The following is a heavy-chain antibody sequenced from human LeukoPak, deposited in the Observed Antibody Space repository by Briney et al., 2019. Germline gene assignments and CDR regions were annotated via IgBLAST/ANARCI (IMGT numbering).Heavy chain of an antibody. CDR1: GFTFSNHA. V-gene: IGHV3-23*01. J-gene: IGHJ4*02. D-gene: IGHD3-22*01. CDR3: ARDGSSGYLHFDY. Sequence: GGSLRLSCAASGFTFSNHAMNWVRQAPGKGLEWVSIISGSGTVTYYADSVKGRFTISRDNSKNTLYLQMNSLRVEDTAVYYCARDGSSGYLHFDYWGQGTLVTVSS. CDR2: ISGSGTVT.